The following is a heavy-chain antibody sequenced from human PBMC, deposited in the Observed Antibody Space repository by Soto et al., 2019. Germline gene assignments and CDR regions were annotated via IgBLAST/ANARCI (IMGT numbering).Heavy chain of an antibody. D-gene: IGHD4-17*01. J-gene: IGHJ4*02. CDR2: IGTRGNTK. CDR3: ARDDYGDYCFDD. Sequence: GGSLRLSCATSGFTFSDYYMSWIRQAPGKGLEWVSYIGTRGNTKYYADSVRGRFTISRDNAKNSLYLQMNSLRPEDTAVYYCARDDYGDYCFDDWGQGTLVTVSS. CDR1: GFTFSDYY. V-gene: IGHV3-11*04.